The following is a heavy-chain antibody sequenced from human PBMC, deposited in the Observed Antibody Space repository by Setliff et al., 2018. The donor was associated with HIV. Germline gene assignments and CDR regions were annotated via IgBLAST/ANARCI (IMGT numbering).Heavy chain of an antibody. J-gene: IGHJ6*03. V-gene: IGHV4-39*01. CDR2: IYYSGST. Sequence: SETLSLTCTVSGGSISSSGYYWSWIRQHPGKGLEWIGYIYYSGSTYYNPSLKSRVTISVDTSKNQYSLRLDSVTAADTAVYYCARPQLGRGGELWFRDYYYYYMDVWGKGTTVTVSS. CDR3: ARPQLGRGGELWFRDYYYYYMDV. CDR1: GGSISSSGYY. D-gene: IGHD5-18*01.